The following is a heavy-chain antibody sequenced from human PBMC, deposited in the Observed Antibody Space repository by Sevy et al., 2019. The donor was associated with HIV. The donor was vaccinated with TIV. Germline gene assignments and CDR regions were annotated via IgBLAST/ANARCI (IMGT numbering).Heavy chain of an antibody. CDR2: ISSSGSTI. Sequence: GGSLRLSCAASEFTFSEYYMSWIRQAPGKGLEWVSYISSSGSTIYYADSVKGRFTVSRDNAKNSLYLQMNSLRAEDTAVYYCARDQWELLVPDYYYGMDVWGQGTTVTVSS. J-gene: IGHJ6*02. CDR3: ARDQWELLVPDYYYGMDV. D-gene: IGHD1-26*01. CDR1: EFTFSEYY. V-gene: IGHV3-11*01.